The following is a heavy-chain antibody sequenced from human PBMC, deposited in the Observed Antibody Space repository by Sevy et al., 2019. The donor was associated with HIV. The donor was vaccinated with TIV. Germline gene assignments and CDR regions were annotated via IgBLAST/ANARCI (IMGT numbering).Heavy chain of an antibody. V-gene: IGHV3-23*01. CDR2: ISASGDTT. CDR3: ARMTGGMVGGIFDY. J-gene: IGHJ4*02. CDR1: GFTFSSYA. D-gene: IGHD2-8*01. Sequence: GGSLRLSCIVSGFTFSSYAMTWVRQAPGKGLEWVSAISASGDTTYYADSVKGRFTVSRDNSKSTLYLQMHSLRVEDTATYFCARMTGGMVGGIFDYWGQGTLVTVSS.